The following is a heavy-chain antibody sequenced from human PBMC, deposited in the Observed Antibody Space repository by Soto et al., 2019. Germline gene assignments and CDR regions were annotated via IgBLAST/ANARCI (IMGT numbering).Heavy chain of an antibody. D-gene: IGHD5-18*01. CDR2: IYYSGST. Sequence: SETLSLTCTVSGGSISSGGYYWSWIRQHPGKGLEWIGYIYYSGSTYYNPSLKSRVTISVDTSKNQFSLKPSSVTAADTAVYYCARVNTAMALDYWGQGTLVTVSS. CDR3: ARVNTAMALDY. CDR1: GGSISSGGYY. J-gene: IGHJ4*02. V-gene: IGHV4-31*03.